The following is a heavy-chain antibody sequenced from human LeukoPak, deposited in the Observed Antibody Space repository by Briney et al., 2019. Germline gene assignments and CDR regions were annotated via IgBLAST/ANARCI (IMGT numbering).Heavy chain of an antibody. Sequence: GRSLRLSCAASGLTFRAYIMHWVRQAPGKGLEWVAVITSDGTNEYYADAVKGRFTISRDNSKNTLYLQMNTLRVEDTAVYYCTRDLMDYDVSTGLHHYYMDVWGQGTTVTVSS. CDR2: ITSDGTNE. CDR3: TRDLMDYDVSTGLHHYYMDV. V-gene: IGHV3-30-3*01. D-gene: IGHD3-9*01. J-gene: IGHJ6*02. CDR1: GLTFRAYI.